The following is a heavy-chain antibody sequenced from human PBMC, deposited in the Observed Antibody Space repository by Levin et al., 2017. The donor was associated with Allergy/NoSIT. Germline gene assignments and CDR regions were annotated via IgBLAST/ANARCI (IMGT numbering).Heavy chain of an antibody. Sequence: ASVKVSCKASGYTFINHYIQWVRQAPGEGLEWMGIINPSGGSTSYAKKFQGRVTMTRDTSTSTVYMELSSLRSEDTAVYYCARDRGGYCSGGTCYSGGEGAFDIWGQGTMVTVSS. CDR2: INPSGGST. CDR3: ARDRGGYCSGGTCYSGGEGAFDI. V-gene: IGHV1-46*01. CDR1: GYTFINHY. J-gene: IGHJ3*02. D-gene: IGHD2-15*01.